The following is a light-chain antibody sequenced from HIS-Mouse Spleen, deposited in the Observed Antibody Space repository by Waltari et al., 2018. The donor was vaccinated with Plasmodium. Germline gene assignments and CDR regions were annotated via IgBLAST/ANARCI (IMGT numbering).Light chain of an antibody. CDR1: QSVSSY. V-gene: IGKV3-11*01. J-gene: IGKJ4*01. CDR2: DAS. Sequence: EIVLTQSPATLSLSPGERATLSCRASQSVSSYLAWYQHKPGQAPRLLIDDASTRATGIPARFSGSGSGTDFTLTISSLEPEDFAVYYCQQRSNWPELTFGGGTKVEIK. CDR3: QQRSNWPELT.